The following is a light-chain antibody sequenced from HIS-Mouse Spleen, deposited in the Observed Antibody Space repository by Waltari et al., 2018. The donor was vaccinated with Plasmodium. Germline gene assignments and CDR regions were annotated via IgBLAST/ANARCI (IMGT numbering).Light chain of an antibody. V-gene: IGKV3-20*01. CDR2: GAS. J-gene: IGKJ3*01. CDR3: QQYGSSPFT. Sequence: DIVLTQSPGTLSLSPGERATLSCRASQSVSSGYLAWYQQKPGQAPRLLIYGASSRATGIPDRFSGSGSGTDFTLTISRLEPEDFAVYYCQQYGSSPFTFGPGTKVDIK. CDR1: QSVSSGY.